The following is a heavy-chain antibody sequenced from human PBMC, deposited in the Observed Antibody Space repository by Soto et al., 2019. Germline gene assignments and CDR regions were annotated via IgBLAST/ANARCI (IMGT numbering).Heavy chain of an antibody. CDR3: ARSVAVPGAHIDY. D-gene: IGHD6-19*01. Sequence: SETLSLTCSVSGGSISGSYWSWIRQSPGKGLEWLGYVYYTGSSNYSPSLRSRVSISVDTSKNEFSLRLSSVTAADTAVYFCARSVAVPGAHIDYWGQGTQVTVSS. CDR1: GGSISGSY. J-gene: IGHJ4*02. V-gene: IGHV4-59*01. CDR2: VYYTGSS.